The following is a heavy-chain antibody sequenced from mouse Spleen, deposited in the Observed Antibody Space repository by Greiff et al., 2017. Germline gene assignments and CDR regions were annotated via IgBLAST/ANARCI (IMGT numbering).Heavy chain of an antibody. CDR2: IHPNSGST. CDR1: GYTFTSYW. J-gene: IGHJ2*01. Sequence: VQLQQPGAELVKPGASVKLSCKASGYTFTSYWMHWVKQRPGQGLEWIGMIHPNSGSTNYNEKFKSKATLTVDKSSSTAYMQLSSLTSEDSAVYYCARGGYYPYYFDYWGQGTTLTVSS. V-gene: IGHV1-64*01. D-gene: IGHD2-3*01. CDR3: ARGGYYPYYFDY.